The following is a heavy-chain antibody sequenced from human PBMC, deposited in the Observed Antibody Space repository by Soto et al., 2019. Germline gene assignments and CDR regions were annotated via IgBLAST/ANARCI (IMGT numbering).Heavy chain of an antibody. CDR2: TFWNDDK. V-gene: IGHV2-5*01. Sequence: QITLKESGLTLVEPTQTLTLACSFSGFSLSTSGEGVGWIRQPPGKALEWLAVTFWNDDKRYSPSLRSRLTITKDSSKNEVVLTMTNMDPVDTATYYCARRRGATATGGAFDPWGQGTLVTVSS. D-gene: IGHD4-17*01. J-gene: IGHJ5*02. CDR1: GFSLSTSGEG. CDR3: ARRRGATATGGAFDP.